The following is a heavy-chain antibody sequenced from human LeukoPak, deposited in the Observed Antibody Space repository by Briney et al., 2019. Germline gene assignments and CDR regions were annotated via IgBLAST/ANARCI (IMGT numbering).Heavy chain of an antibody. CDR3: ARHGYDYTWGSHTWLQD. V-gene: IGHV4-4*07. D-gene: IGHD3-16*01. CDR1: GGSISNYY. Sequence: SETLSLTCTVSGGSISNYYRSWIRQPAGQGLEWIRRIYISGDTNYNPSLKSRVTMSVDTSKNQFSLRLKSVTAADTAVYYCARHGYDYTWGSHTWLQDWGQGILVTVSS. J-gene: IGHJ4*02. CDR2: IYISGDT.